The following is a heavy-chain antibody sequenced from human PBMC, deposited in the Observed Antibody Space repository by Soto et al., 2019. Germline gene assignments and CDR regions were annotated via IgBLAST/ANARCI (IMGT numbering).Heavy chain of an antibody. J-gene: IGHJ5*02. CDR2: IYYSGST. V-gene: IGHV4-59*01. Sequence: PSETLSLTCTVSGGSISSYYWSWIRQPPGKGLEWIGYIYYSGSTNYNPSLKSRVTISVDTSKNQFSLKLSSVTAADTAVYYCARAWVVAATGGRYNWFDPWGQGTLVTVSS. CDR1: GGSISSYY. CDR3: ARAWVVAATGGRYNWFDP. D-gene: IGHD2-15*01.